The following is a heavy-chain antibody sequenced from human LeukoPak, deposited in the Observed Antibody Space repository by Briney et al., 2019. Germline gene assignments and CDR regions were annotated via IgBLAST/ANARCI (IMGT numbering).Heavy chain of an antibody. D-gene: IGHD1-26*01. J-gene: IGHJ4*02. CDR3: ARLSKVGATTSYFDY. CDR2: IYPGDSDT. V-gene: IGHV5-51*01. Sequence: GESLKISSKGSGYSFTIYWIAWVRQMPGKGLEWMGIIYPGDSDTRYSPSFQGQVTISADKSISTAYLQWSSLKASDTAIYYCARLSKVGATTSYFDYWGQGTLVTVSS. CDR1: GYSFTIYW.